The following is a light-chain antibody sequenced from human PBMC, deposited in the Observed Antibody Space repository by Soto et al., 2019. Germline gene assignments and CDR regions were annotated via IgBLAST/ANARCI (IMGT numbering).Light chain of an antibody. Sequence: DIVMTQSPDSLAVSLGERATINCKSSQSILYSSNNNNYLAWYQQKPGQPPKLLIYWASTRESGVPDRFSGSGSGTDFTLTISSLQAEDVAVYYCQQYYNTPFTFGPGTKVDIK. CDR3: QQYYNTPFT. CDR2: WAS. J-gene: IGKJ3*01. CDR1: QSILYSSNNNNY. V-gene: IGKV4-1*01.